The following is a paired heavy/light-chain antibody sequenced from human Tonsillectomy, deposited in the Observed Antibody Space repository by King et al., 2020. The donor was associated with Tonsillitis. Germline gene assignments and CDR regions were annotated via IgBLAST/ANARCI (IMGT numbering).Light chain of an antibody. Sequence: QSALTQPASVSGSPGQSITISCTGTSSDVGSYDYVTWYQQHPGKAPRLMIYDVSNRPSGVSDRFSGSKSGNTASLTISGLQAEDEAEYHCSSYTSSNTVEVFGGGTKLTVL. J-gene: IGLJ3*02. CDR3: SSYTSSNTVEV. CDR2: DVS. V-gene: IGLV2-14*01. CDR1: SSDVGSYDY.
Heavy chain of an antibody. Sequence: QVHLVQSGAEVKTPGASVKVSCKASGYSFTDYFMHWVRQAPGQGLEWMGWINPNSGGTKYAQKFQGRVTMTRDASISTYYMELSRLKSDDTAVYYCAKALDNIVVVSAATLYYWGQGTQVTVSS. CDR1: GYSFTDYF. CDR3: AKALDNIVVVSAATLYY. V-gene: IGHV1-2*02. CDR2: INPNSGGT. J-gene: IGHJ4*02. D-gene: IGHD2-2*01.